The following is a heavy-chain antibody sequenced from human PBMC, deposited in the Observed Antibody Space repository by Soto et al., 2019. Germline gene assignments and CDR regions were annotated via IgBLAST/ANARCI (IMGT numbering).Heavy chain of an antibody. CDR1: GGSITSNW. D-gene: IGHD3-9*01. CDR3: VRNDWDRFDP. CDR2: IHHSGSV. J-gene: IGHJ5*02. Sequence: QVQLQESGPGLVNPSGTLSLTCAVSGGSITSNWWSWVRQPPGKGLEWIGEIHHSGSVNYNPSLRSRVTISIAKSKNQLPLKLTSVTAADTAVPYCVRNDWDRFDPWGQGTLVTVSS. V-gene: IGHV4-4*02.